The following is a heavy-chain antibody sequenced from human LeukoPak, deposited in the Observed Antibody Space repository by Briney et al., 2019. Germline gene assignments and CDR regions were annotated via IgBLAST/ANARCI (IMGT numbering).Heavy chain of an antibody. CDR1: GFTFSSYS. CDR3: AKEPNPAYYDFWSGYPDY. CDR2: ISSSSSYI. V-gene: IGHV3-21*04. J-gene: IGHJ4*02. Sequence: GGSLRLSCAASGFTFSSYSMNWVRQAPGKGLEWVSSISSSSSYIYYADSVKGRFTISRDNAKNSLYLQMNSLRAEDTAVYYCAKEPNPAYYDFWSGYPDYWGQGTLVTVSS. D-gene: IGHD3-3*01.